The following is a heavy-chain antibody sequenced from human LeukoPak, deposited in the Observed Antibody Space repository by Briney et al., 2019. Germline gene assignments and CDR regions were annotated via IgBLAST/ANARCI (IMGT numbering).Heavy chain of an antibody. V-gene: IGHV4-34*01. Sequence: SETLSLTCAVYGGSFSGYYWSWIRQPPGKGLEWIGEINHSGSTNYNPSLKSRVTISVDTSKNQFSLKLSSVTAADTAVYYCARESGLLYSGSYTTNRWGQGTLVTVSS. D-gene: IGHD1-26*01. CDR2: INHSGST. J-gene: IGHJ5*02. CDR3: ARESGLLYSGSYTTNR. CDR1: GGSFSGYY.